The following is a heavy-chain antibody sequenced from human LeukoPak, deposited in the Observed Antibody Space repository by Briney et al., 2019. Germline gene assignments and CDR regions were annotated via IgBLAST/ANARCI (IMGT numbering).Heavy chain of an antibody. Sequence: PSQTLSLTCAVSGGSISSSGYSWSWIRQPPGKGLEWIGYIYHSGSTYYNPSLKSRVTISVDRSKNQSSLKLSSVTAADTAVYYCARAHDDDWFDPWGQGTLVTVSS. CDR1: GGSISSSGYS. D-gene: IGHD3-16*01. J-gene: IGHJ5*02. V-gene: IGHV4-30-2*01. CDR2: IYHSGST. CDR3: ARAHDDDWFDP.